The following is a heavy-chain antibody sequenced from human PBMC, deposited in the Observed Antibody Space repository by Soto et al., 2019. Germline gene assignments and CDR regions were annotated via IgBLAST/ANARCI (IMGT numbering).Heavy chain of an antibody. Sequence: QVQLVESGGDVVQPGTSLRLSCVASGFIFFDYAIQWVRQAPGKGLDWVAVVSRDGNTKYYADSVRGRFTISRDNSKNTVFLHINILRPEDTARYYCARELTSLGKLDSWGQETLVTVSP. CDR2: VSRDGNTK. CDR1: GFIFFDYA. D-gene: IGHD6-6*01. V-gene: IGHV3-30-3*01. CDR3: ARELTSLGKLDS. J-gene: IGHJ4*02.